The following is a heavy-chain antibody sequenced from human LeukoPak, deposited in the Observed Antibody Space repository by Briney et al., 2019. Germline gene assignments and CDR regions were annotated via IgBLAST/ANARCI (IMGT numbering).Heavy chain of an antibody. Sequence: GGSLRLSCVASGFTFNIYGMSWVRQAPGKGLEWISYITSSSSSTYYADSVKGRFTISRDNAKNSLYLRMNSLRAEDTAVYYCARVIGSYGDSAYWGQGTLVTVSS. D-gene: IGHD4-17*01. CDR3: ARVIGSYGDSAY. CDR2: ITSSSSST. CDR1: GFTFNIYG. J-gene: IGHJ4*02. V-gene: IGHV3-48*04.